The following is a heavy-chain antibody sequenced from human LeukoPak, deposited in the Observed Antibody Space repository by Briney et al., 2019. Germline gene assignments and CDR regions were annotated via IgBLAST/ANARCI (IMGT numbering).Heavy chain of an antibody. V-gene: IGHV3-53*01. D-gene: IGHD1-1*01. CDR3: ARGRTTAVDFDY. CDR2: IYSGGST. J-gene: IGHJ4*02. CDR1: GFTVCSNY. Sequence: PGGSLRLSCAASGFTVCSNYMSWVRQAPGKGLEWVSVIYSGGSTYYADSVKGRFTISRDSSKNTLYLQLNNLRAEDTAVYYCARGRTTAVDFDYWGQGTLVTVSS.